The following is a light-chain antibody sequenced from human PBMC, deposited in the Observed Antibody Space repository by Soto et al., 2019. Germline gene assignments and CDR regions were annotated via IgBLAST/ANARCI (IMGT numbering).Light chain of an antibody. J-gene: IGKJ2*01. V-gene: IGKV3-15*01. CDR2: GAS. CDR1: QSVSSN. Sequence: EIVMTQSPATLSVSPGERATLSCRASQSVSSNLAWYQRKPGQAPRLLIYGASTRATGIPARFSGSGSGPEFSFTISSLQSEDFAVYYCQQYNKWPPYTFGQGPKLEIK. CDR3: QQYNKWPPYT.